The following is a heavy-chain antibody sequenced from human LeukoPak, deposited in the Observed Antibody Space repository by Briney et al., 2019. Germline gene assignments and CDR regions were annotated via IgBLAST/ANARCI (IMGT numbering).Heavy chain of an antibody. J-gene: IGHJ5*02. V-gene: IGHV3-64D*06. CDR3: VKSSSWYVNWFDP. Sequence: GGPLRLSCSASGFTFSSYAMHWVRQAPGKGLEYVSAISSNGGSTYYADSVKGRFTISRDNSKNTLYLQMSSPRAEDTAVYYCVKSSSWYVNWFDPWGQGTLVTVSS. D-gene: IGHD6-13*01. CDR2: ISSNGGST. CDR1: GFTFSSYA.